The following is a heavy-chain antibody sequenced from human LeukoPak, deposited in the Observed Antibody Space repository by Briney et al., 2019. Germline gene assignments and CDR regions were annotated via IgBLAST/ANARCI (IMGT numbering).Heavy chain of an antibody. CDR3: ARGPNRWWVVSRNWGMDV. D-gene: IGHD2-15*01. J-gene: IGHJ6*02. CDR2: ISCDESTT. CDR1: GLSIGDNS. V-gene: IGHV3-43*01. Sequence: PGGSLRLSCAASGLSIGDNSMHWVRQAPGKGLEWVPLISCDESTTYYSDSVKGRFTVSRDSSKNSLHLQMNSLRTEDTALYYCARGPNRWWVVSRNWGMDVWGQGTTVTVSS.